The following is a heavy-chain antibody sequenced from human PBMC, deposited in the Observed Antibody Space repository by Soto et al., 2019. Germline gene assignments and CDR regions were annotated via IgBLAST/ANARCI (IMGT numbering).Heavy chain of an antibody. V-gene: IGHV1-18*01. CDR1: GYTFTSYG. Sequence: ASVKVSCKASGYTFTSYGISWVRQAPGQGLEWMGWISAYNGNTNYAQKLQGRVTMTADTSTSTAYMELRSLRSDDTAVDYCARHHIYVDYDYWGQGTLVTVSS. CDR2: ISAYNGNT. D-gene: IGHD4-17*01. CDR3: ARHHIYVDYDY. J-gene: IGHJ4*02.